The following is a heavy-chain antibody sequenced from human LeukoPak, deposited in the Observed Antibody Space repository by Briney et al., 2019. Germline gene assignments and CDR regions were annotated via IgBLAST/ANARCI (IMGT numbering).Heavy chain of an antibody. CDR1: RFTFSSYG. V-gene: IGHV3-48*04. J-gene: IGHJ4*02. D-gene: IGHD3-10*01. Sequence: GGSLRLSCAASRFTFSSYGMNWVRQAPGKGLEWLSYISSGSSTIYSADSVKGRFTISRDNAKNSLYLQMNSLRVEDTAVYYCARDIVRSRFDSWGQGTLVTVSS. CDR3: ARDIVRSRFDS. CDR2: ISSGSSTI.